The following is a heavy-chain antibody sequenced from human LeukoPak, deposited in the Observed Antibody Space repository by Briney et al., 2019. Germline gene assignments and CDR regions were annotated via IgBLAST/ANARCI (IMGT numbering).Heavy chain of an antibody. V-gene: IGHV3-48*04. CDR2: ISTSSSTI. CDR3: ARHLSPDGFDI. D-gene: IGHD2/OR15-2a*01. Sequence: GGSLRLSCAASGFTFSSYAIHWVRQAPGKGLEWVSYISTSSSTIYYADSVKGRFTISRDNAKNSLYLQMNSLRAEDTAVYYCARHLSPDGFDIWGQGTMVTVSS. J-gene: IGHJ3*02. CDR1: GFTFSSYA.